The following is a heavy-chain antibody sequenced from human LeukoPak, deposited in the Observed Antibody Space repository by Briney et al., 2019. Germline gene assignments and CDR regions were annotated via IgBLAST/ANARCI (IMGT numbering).Heavy chain of an antibody. CDR3: TRGSSGRRDN. D-gene: IGHD6-19*01. Sequence: ASVKVSCKASGYTFTSCDINWVRQATGQGLEWMGWMNPNSGNTGYGQSFQGRITMTRDISMGTAYMELSSLTSEDTAIYYCTRGSSGRRDNWGQGTLVTVSA. CDR2: MNPNSGNT. J-gene: IGHJ4*02. CDR1: GYTFTSCD. V-gene: IGHV1-8*01.